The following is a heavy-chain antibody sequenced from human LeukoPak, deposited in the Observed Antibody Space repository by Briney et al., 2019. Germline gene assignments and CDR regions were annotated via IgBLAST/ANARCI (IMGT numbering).Heavy chain of an antibody. J-gene: IGHJ5*01. CDR3: ARGWYGPDS. Sequence: GGSLRLSCAASGFTFSDYYMSWIRQAPGKGLEWVPYISSSSSYTNYADSVKGRFTISRDNAKNTLYLQMNSLRIEDTAVYSCARGWYGPDSCGQGTLVTVSS. CDR2: ISSSSSYT. CDR1: GFTFSDYY. D-gene: IGHD1-14*01. V-gene: IGHV3-11*06.